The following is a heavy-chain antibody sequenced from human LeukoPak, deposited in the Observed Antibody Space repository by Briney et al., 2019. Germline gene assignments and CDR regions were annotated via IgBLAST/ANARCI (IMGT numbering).Heavy chain of an antibody. CDR2: ITWNGDKT. CDR1: GFNFDDYD. CDR3: AKDGHCPDGVCTTKIVVAGYVDY. Sequence: EGSLRLSCAASGFNFDDYDMSWVRQVPGKGLEWVSGITWNGDKTGYADSVRGRFAISRDNTKKSLYLQMSSLRAEDTALYYCAKDGHCPDGVCTTKIVVAGYVDYWGQGTLVTVSS. V-gene: IGHV3-20*04. J-gene: IGHJ4*02. D-gene: IGHD2-8*01.